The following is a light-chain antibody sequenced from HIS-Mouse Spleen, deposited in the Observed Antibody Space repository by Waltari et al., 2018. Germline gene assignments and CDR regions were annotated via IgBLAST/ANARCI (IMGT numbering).Light chain of an antibody. CDR2: EGS. V-gene: IGLV2-23*01. CDR3: CSYAGSSTWV. J-gene: IGLJ3*02. CDR1: SSDFGGYNL. Sequence: QSALTQPASVSGSPGQSIPISCTGTSSDFGGYNLVSWYQQPPGKAPKLLIYEGSKRPSVCDNRVSGSKSGNTASLTISGLQAEDEADYYCCSYAGSSTWVFGGGTKLTVL.